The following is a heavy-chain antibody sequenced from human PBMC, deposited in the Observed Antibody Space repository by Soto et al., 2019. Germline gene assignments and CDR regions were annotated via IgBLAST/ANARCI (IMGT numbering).Heavy chain of an antibody. CDR2: ITDSGGST. V-gene: IGHV3-23*01. D-gene: IGHD4-17*01. CDR1: GFTFNNYG. J-gene: IGHJ4*02. CDR3: AKAATVVTLYYFDY. Sequence: GGSLRLSCAASGFTFNNYGMRWVRHAPGKGLEWVSAITDSGGSTYYADSVKGRFTISRDNSKNTVYLQMNSLRAEDTAVYYCAKAATVVTLYYFDYWGQGTLVTVSS.